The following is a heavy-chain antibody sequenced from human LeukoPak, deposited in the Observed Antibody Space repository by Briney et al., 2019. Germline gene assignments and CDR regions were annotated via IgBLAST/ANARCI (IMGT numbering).Heavy chain of an antibody. CDR2: IYTSGST. D-gene: IGHD6-13*01. CDR3: ARDEPIAAAGSERYYFDY. Sequence: SETLSLTCTVSGGSISSYYWSWIRQPAGKGLEWIGRIYTSGSTNYNPSLKSRVTISVDESKNQFSLKLSSVTAADTAVYYCARDEPIAAAGSERYYFDYWGQGTLVTVSS. V-gene: IGHV4-4*07. J-gene: IGHJ4*02. CDR1: GGSISSYY.